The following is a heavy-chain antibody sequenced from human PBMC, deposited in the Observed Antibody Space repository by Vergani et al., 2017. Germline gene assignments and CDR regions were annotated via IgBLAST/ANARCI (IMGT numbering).Heavy chain of an antibody. J-gene: IGHJ4*02. D-gene: IGHD3-22*01. Sequence: QLQLQESGPGLVKPSETLSLTCTVSGGSISSSSYYWSWIRQPPGKGLEWIGEINHSGSTNYNPSLKSRVTISVDTSKNQFSLKLSSVTAADTAVYYCARLKDSSGYYPFDYWGQGTLVTVSS. CDR1: GGSISSSSYY. CDR3: ARLKDSSGYYPFDY. CDR2: INHSGST. V-gene: IGHV4-39*07.